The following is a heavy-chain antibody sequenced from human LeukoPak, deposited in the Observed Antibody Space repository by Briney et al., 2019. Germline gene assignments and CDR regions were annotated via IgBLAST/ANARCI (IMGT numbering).Heavy chain of an antibody. CDR3: ARDGDYVWGSYRYVFDY. D-gene: IGHD3-16*02. J-gene: IGHJ4*02. CDR2: INPNSGGT. CDR1: GYTFTGYY. Sequence: GPSVKVSCKASGYTFTGYYMHWVRQAPGQGLEWMGWINPNSGGTNYAQKFQGRVTMTRDTSISTAYMELSRLRSDDTAVYYCARDGDYVWGSYRYVFDYWGQGTLVTVSS. V-gene: IGHV1-2*02.